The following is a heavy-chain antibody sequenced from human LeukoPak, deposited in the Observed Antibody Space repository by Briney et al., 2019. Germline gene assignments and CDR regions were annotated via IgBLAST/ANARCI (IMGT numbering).Heavy chain of an antibody. CDR3: AREPSITIFGVVTHDAFDI. J-gene: IGHJ3*02. CDR2: IHPGRGDT. CDR1: GYTFTDHY. D-gene: IGHD3-3*01. V-gene: IGHV1-2*02. Sequence: ASVKVSCQALGYTFTDHYFHWLRQAPGQGIEWMGWIHPGRGDTNIAQKFQGRVTMARDTSISTAYMELSRLRSDDTAVYYCAREPSITIFGVVTHDAFDIWGQGTMVTVSS.